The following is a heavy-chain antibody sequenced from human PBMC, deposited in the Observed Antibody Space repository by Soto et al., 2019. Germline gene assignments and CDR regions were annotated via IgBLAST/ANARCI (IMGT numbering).Heavy chain of an antibody. CDR1: GGSISSTY. CDR3: ARLIGYCSSTSCYTGYYYYMDV. CDR2: IYYSGST. J-gene: IGHJ6*03. Sequence: SETLSLTCTASGGSISSTYWSWIRPPPWTGLEWIGDIYYSGSTNYNPSLKSRVTISVDTSKNQFSLKLSSVTAADTAVYYCARLIGYCSSTSCYTGYYYYMDVWGKGTTVTVSS. D-gene: IGHD2-2*02. V-gene: IGHV4-59*01.